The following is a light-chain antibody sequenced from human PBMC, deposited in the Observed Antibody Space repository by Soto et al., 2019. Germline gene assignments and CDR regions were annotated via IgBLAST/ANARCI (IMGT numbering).Light chain of an antibody. Sequence: DIQLTQSPSTLSASVGDRVTITCRASQNIGKWLAWYQQKPGKAPKLLIYDASSLESGVPSRFSGSGSGTEFTLTISSLQPDDFATYYCQQYNSYWTFGQGTKVDIK. J-gene: IGKJ1*01. CDR2: DAS. V-gene: IGKV1-5*01. CDR3: QQYNSYWT. CDR1: QNIGKW.